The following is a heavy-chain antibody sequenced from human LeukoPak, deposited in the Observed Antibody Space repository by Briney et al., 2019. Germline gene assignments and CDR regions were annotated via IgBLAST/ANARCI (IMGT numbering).Heavy chain of an antibody. Sequence: PSETLSLTCAVYGGSFSGYYWSWIRQPPGKGLEWIGEINHSGSTNYNPSLKSRVNISVDTSKNKFSLKLSSVTAADTAVYYCASAAGTSYYFDYWGQGTLVTGSS. D-gene: IGHD6-13*01. CDR1: GGSFSGYY. CDR2: INHSGST. J-gene: IGHJ4*02. V-gene: IGHV4-34*01. CDR3: ASAAGTSYYFDY.